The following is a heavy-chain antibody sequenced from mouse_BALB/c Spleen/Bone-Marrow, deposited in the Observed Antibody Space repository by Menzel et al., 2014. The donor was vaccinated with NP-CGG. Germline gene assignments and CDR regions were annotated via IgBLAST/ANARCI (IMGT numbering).Heavy chain of an antibody. CDR2: INPTTGYT. V-gene: IGHV1-7*01. Sequence: QVQLQQSGAELAKPGASVKMSCKASGYTFTTYWMHWVKQRPGQGLEWIGYINPTTGYTEYNQKFKDKATLTADESSSTAYMQLSSLTSEDSAVYYCAREDNYVVWLAYWGQGTLVTVSA. CDR1: GYTFTTYW. CDR3: AREDNYVVWLAY. D-gene: IGHD2-12*01. J-gene: IGHJ3*01.